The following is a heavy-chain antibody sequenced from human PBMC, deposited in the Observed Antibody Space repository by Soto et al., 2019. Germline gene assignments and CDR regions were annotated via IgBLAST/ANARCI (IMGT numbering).Heavy chain of an antibody. CDR1: GGSISSSNW. V-gene: IGHV4-4*02. J-gene: IGHJ4*02. CDR2: IYHSGST. D-gene: IGHD6-19*01. Sequence: QVQLQESGPGLVKPSGTLSLTCAVSGGSISSSNWWSWVRQPPGKGLEWIGEIYHSGSTNYNPSLKRRVTISVDKSKNQFSLKLSSVTAADTAVYYCARGFIAVAGTGWYYFDYWGQGTLVTVSS. CDR3: ARGFIAVAGTGWYYFDY.